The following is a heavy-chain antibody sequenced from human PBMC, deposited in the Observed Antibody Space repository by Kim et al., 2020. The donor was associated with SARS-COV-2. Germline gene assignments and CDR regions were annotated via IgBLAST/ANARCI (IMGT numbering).Heavy chain of an antibody. CDR3: ARHTMSADYYYYYGMDV. Sequence: GESLKISCKGSGYSFTSYWISWVRQMPGKGLEWMGRIDPSDSYTNYSPSFQGHVTISADKSISTAYLQWSSLKASDTAMYYCARHTMSADYYYYYGMDVWGQGTTVTVSS. J-gene: IGHJ6*02. CDR1: GYSFTSYW. V-gene: IGHV5-10-1*01. CDR2: IDPSDSYT. D-gene: IGHD1-1*01.